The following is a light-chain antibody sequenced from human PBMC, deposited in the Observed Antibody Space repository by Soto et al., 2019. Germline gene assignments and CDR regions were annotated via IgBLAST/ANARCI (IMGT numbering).Light chain of an antibody. J-gene: IGKJ1*01. CDR2: GAS. V-gene: IGKV3-15*01. Sequence: EIVMTQSPATLSVSPGERATLSCRASQSVSSNLAWYQQKPGQAPRLLIYGASTRATGIPARFSGSGSGTEFSRTIISLQSEDVAVYYWPQYNNGPPGTFGQGTKVEIK. CDR3: PQYNNGPPGT. CDR1: QSVSSN.